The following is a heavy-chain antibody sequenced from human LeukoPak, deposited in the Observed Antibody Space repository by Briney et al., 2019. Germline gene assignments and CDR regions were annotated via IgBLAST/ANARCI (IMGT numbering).Heavy chain of an antibody. CDR3: ARGPYCSSTSCYALGEFDY. CDR2: ISYDGSNK. J-gene: IGHJ4*02. Sequence: PGRSLRLSCAASGFTFSSYAMHWVRQAPGKGLEWVAVISYDGSNKYYADSVKGRFTISRDNSKNTLYLQMNSLRAEDTAVYYCARGPYCSSTSCYALGEFDYWGQGTLVTVSS. V-gene: IGHV3-30-3*01. CDR1: GFTFSSYA. D-gene: IGHD2-2*01.